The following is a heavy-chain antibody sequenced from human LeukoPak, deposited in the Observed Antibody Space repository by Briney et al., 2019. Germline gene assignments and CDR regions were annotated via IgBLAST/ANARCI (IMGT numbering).Heavy chain of an antibody. V-gene: IGHV1-58*02. CDR3: AADRRDDYGDYVSAFDI. CDR2: IVVGSGNT. Sequence: GTSVKVSCKASGFTFTSSAMQWVRQARGQRLEWIGWIVVGSGNTNCAQKFQERVTITRDMSTSTAYMELSSLRSEDTAVYYCAADRRDDYGDYVSAFDIWGQGTMVTVSS. J-gene: IGHJ3*02. D-gene: IGHD4-17*01. CDR1: GFTFTSSA.